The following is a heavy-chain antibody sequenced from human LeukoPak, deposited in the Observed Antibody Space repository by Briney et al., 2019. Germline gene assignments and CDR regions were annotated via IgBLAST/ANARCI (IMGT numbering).Heavy chain of an antibody. V-gene: IGHV3-33*01. CDR1: GFTFSSYG. CDR2: VWYDGSNK. CDR3: ASLYCSSTSCNGAFQH. D-gene: IGHD2-2*01. J-gene: IGHJ1*01. Sequence: GGSLRLSCAASGFTFSSYGMHWVRQAPGKGLEWVAVVWYDGSNKYYADSVKGRFTISRDNSKNTLYLQMNSLRAEDTAVYYCASLYCSSTSCNGAFQHWGQGTLVTVSS.